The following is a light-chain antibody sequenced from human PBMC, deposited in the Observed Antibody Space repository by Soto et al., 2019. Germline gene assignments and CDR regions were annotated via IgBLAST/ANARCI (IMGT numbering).Light chain of an antibody. CDR1: QGISSR. Sequence: DIRMTQSPSSVSASVGARVTITCRASQGISSRLAWYQQKPGKAPNLLIYAAPNLQSVVPSRFSVCRPVSDFTLTIGSLQPEYFATSDCQQANCFPLSIGGGTKVEIK. CDR3: QQANCFPLS. J-gene: IGKJ4*01. CDR2: AAP. V-gene: IGKV1-12*01.